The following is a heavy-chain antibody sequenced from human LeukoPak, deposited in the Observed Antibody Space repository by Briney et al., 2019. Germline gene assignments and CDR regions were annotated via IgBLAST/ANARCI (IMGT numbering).Heavy chain of an antibody. CDR1: GGSFSGYY. Sequence: SETLSLTYAVHGGSFSGYYWSWIRQPPGKGLEWIGEINHSGSTNYNPSLKSRVTISVDTSKNQFSLKLSSVTAADTAVYYCAIGHYFDYWGQGTLVTVSS. V-gene: IGHV4-34*01. J-gene: IGHJ4*02. CDR3: AIGHYFDY. CDR2: INHSGST.